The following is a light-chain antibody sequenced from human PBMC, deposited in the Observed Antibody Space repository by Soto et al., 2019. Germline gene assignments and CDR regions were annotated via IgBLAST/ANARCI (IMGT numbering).Light chain of an antibody. J-gene: IGLJ2*01. Sequence: QSVLTQPASVSGSPGQSFTISCTGTSSDVGRYNYVSWYQQHPGKAPKLMIYDVSHRPSGVSNRFSGSKSGNTASLTISGLQAEDEADYHCSSYTSSSTVVFGGGTKLTVL. CDR2: DVS. V-gene: IGLV2-14*03. CDR3: SSYTSSSTVV. CDR1: SSDVGRYNY.